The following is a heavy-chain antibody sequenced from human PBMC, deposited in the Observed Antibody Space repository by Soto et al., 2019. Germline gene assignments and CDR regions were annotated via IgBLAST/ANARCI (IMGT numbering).Heavy chain of an antibody. CDR2: IFWDDDK. J-gene: IGHJ4*02. CDR3: AHRVLRTVFGLVTTTAIYFDF. D-gene: IGHD3-3*01. CDR1: GFSLTTSGVG. Sequence: QITLNESGPTQVKPRQTLTLTCTFSGFSLTTSGVGVGWIRQSPGKAPEWLALIFWDDDKRYSPSLKSSLTIPKDTSKILVVLTMADLNPADTAIYYCAHRVLRTVFGLVTTTAIYFDFWGQGTPVAVSS. V-gene: IGHV2-5*02.